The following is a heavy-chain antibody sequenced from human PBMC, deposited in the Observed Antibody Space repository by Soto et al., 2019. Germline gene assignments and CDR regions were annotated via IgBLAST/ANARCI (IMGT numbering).Heavy chain of an antibody. J-gene: IGHJ6*02. CDR1: GGPISTSNW. V-gene: IGHV4-4*02. Sequence: NPSDTLSLTYDVSGGPISTSNWWSWFRQPPGKGLEWIGEIYHSGSTNYNPSLKSRATISVDKSKNQFSLKLSSVTAADTAVYYCARGVGSGSYYEYYYYGMDVWGQGTTVS. D-gene: IGHD3-10*01. CDR2: IYHSGST. CDR3: ARGVGSGSYYEYYYYGMDV.